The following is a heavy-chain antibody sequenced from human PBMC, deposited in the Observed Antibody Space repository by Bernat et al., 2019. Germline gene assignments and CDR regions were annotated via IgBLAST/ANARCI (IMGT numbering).Heavy chain of an antibody. CDR3: ARGYCSGGSCSGPYYFDY. Sequence: QVQLQQWGAGLLKPSETLSLTCAVYGGSFSGYYWSWIRQSPGKGLEWIGEINHSGSTNYNPSLKSRVTISVDTSKNQFSLKLSSVTAADTAVYYCARGYCSGGSCSGPYYFDYWGQGTLVTVSS. V-gene: IGHV4-34*01. J-gene: IGHJ4*02. CDR2: INHSGST. CDR1: GGSFSGYY. D-gene: IGHD2-15*01.